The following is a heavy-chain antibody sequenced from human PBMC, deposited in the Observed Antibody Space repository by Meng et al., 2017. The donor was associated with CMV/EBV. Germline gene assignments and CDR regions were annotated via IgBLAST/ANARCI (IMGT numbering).Heavy chain of an antibody. CDR2: ISASGGTT. J-gene: IGHJ4*02. CDR3: ARTDYYDGTGYYS. Sequence: SCKASGYTFTSYYMHWVRQAPGKGLEWVSVISASGGTTYYSDSVRGRVTVSRDNSKDTLYLHMTSLRAEDTAVYYCARTDYYDGTGYYSWGQGTLVTVSS. D-gene: IGHD3-22*01. CDR1: GYTFTSYY. V-gene: IGHV3-23*01.